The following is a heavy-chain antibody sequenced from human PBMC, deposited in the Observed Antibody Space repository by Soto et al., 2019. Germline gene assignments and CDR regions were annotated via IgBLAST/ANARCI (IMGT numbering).Heavy chain of an antibody. CDR1: GFTFSRFE. D-gene: IGHD3-10*01. Sequence: LRLSCAASGFTFSRFELHWVRQAPGKGLEWISYISSSGSTAYYAASVEGRLTISRDNPNNSVYLQIDSLTADYTALYYCTRSAWFPYFSFYWGQGALVTVSS. CDR2: ISSSGSTA. V-gene: IGHV3-48*03. J-gene: IGHJ4*02. CDR3: TRSAWFPYFSFY.